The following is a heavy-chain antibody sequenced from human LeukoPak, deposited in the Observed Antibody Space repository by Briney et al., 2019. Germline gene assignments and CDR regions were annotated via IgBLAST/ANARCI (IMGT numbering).Heavy chain of an antibody. Sequence: PSETLSLTCAVYGGSFSGYYWSWIRQPPGKGLEWIGEINHSGSTNYNPSLKSRVTISVDTSKNQFSLKLSSVTAADTAVYYCARHRGGSYSPPDYWGQGTLVTVSP. V-gene: IGHV4-34*01. CDR3: ARHRGGSYSPPDY. CDR1: GGSFSGYY. D-gene: IGHD1-26*01. J-gene: IGHJ4*02. CDR2: INHSGST.